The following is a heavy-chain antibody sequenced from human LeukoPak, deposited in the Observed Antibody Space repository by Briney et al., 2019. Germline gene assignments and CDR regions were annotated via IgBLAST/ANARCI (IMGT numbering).Heavy chain of an antibody. CDR1: GFTFSSYG. CDR3: AKGSNSLTIFGVAPSDAFDI. V-gene: IGHV3-30*02. CDR2: IRYDGSNK. D-gene: IGHD3-3*01. J-gene: IGHJ3*02. Sequence: GGSLRLSCAASGFTFSSYGMHWVRQAPGKGLEWVAFIRYDGSNKYYADSVKGRFTISRDNSKNTLYLQMNSLRAEDTAVYYCAKGSNSLTIFGVAPSDAFDIWGQGTMVTVSS.